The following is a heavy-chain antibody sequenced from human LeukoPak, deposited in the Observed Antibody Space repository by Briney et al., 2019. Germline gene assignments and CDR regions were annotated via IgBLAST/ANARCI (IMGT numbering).Heavy chain of an antibody. V-gene: IGHV4-59*08. CDR3: ARHGFSGYDTPSLDY. D-gene: IGHD5-12*01. CDR1: GGSISRYY. J-gene: IGHJ4*02. Sequence: SETLSLTCIVSGGSISRYYWSWIRQPPGKGLEWIGYIYYSVTTNYNPSLKSRVTISVDTSKNQFSLKLSSVTAADTAVYYCARHGFSGYDTPSLDYWGQGMLVTVSS. CDR2: IYYSVTT.